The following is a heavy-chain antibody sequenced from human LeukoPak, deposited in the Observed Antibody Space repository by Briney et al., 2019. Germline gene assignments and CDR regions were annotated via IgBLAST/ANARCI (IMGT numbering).Heavy chain of an antibody. CDR3: ARAPTNNVDYFDY. V-gene: IGHV4-59*01. CDR1: GGSISSYY. CDR2: IYYSGST. J-gene: IGHJ4*02. Sequence: SETLSLTCTVSGGSISSYYWSWIRQPPGKGLEWIGYIYYSGSTNYNPSLKSRVTISVDTSKNQFSLKLSSVTAADTAVYYCARAPTNNVDYFDYWGQGTLVTVSS. D-gene: IGHD2-8*01.